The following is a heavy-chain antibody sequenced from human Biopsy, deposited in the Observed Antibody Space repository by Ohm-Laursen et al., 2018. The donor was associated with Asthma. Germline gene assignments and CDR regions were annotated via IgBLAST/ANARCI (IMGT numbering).Heavy chain of an antibody. CDR1: GGSINSGAFY. CDR3: ARDLAGSCTSASCYGFDS. D-gene: IGHD2-2*01. Sequence: TLSLTCPVSGGSINSGAFYWSWVRQHPGKGPEWIGYINHSGNTYYNPSLKSRVFISMETSKNQFSLKLTSVTAADSALYYCARDLAGSCTSASCYGFDSWGQGAQVTVS. J-gene: IGHJ5*01. V-gene: IGHV4-31*03. CDR2: INHSGNT.